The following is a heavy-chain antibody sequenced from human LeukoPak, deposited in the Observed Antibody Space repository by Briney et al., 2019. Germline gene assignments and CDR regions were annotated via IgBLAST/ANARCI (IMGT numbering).Heavy chain of an antibody. CDR2: INHSGST. J-gene: IGHJ6*03. V-gene: IGHV4-34*01. CDR3: ASRYDFWSGLHPILDYYYYYMDV. CDR1: GGSFSGYY. D-gene: IGHD3-3*01. Sequence: PSETLSLTCAVYGGSFSGYYWSWIRQPPGKGLEWIGEINHSGSTNYNPSLKSRVTISVDTSKNQFSLKLSSVTAADTAMYYCASRYDFWSGLHPILDYYYYYMDVWGKGTTVTVSS.